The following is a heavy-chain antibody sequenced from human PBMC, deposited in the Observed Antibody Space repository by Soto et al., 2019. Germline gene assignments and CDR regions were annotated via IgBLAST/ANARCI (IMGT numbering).Heavy chain of an antibody. V-gene: IGHV4-31*03. CDR2: IYYSGST. CDR1: GGSISSGGYY. Sequence: TLSLTCTFSGGSISSGGYYWSWIRQHPGKCLEWIGYIYYSGSTYYNPSLKRRVTISVDTSMNQFSLNLSSVTAADTAVYYCARGPLLEVVMFFDYLGQGNLVTVSS. CDR3: ARGPLLEVVMFFDY. J-gene: IGHJ4*02. D-gene: IGHD3-22*01.